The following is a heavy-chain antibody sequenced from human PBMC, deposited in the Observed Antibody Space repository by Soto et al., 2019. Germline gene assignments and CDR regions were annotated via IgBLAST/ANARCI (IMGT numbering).Heavy chain of an antibody. D-gene: IGHD2-2*01. J-gene: IGHJ6*02. CDR1: GYTLTSYY. V-gene: IGHV1-46*01. CDR2: INPSGGIT. CDR3: ARGISTTRYYSDHGMDV. Sequence: ASVQVSCKASGYTLTSYYLHWVRQAPGQGPEWMGIINPSGGITNDAQKFQDRVTITSDTSTSTVDMELSSPRSEDTAVYYCARGISTTRYYSDHGMDVWGQGTTVTVSS.